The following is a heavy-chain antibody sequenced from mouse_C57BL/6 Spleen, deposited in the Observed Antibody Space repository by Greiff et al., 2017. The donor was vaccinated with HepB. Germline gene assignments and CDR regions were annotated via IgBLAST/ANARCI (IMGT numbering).Heavy chain of an antibody. J-gene: IGHJ4*01. Sequence: QVQLQQPGAELVKPGASVKLSCKASGYTFTSYWMQWVKQRPGQGLEWIGEIDTSDSYTNYNQKFKGKATLTVDTSSSTAYMQLSSLTSEDSAVYYCARQSLYYGRAMDYWGQGTSVTVSS. V-gene: IGHV1-50*01. D-gene: IGHD1-2*01. CDR1: GYTFTSYW. CDR3: ARQSLYYGRAMDY. CDR2: IDTSDSYT.